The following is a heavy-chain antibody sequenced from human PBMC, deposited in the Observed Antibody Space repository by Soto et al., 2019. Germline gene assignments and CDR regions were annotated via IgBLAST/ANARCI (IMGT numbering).Heavy chain of an antibody. V-gene: IGHV4-34*01. CDR2: INHSGST. CDR3: ARAALAAGSWYNWFDP. CDR1: GGSISGYY. Sequence: SETMSHTCAVYGGSISGYYWSRIRKTPGKGLEWIGEINHSGSTNYNPSLKSRVTISVDTSKNQFSLKLSSVTAADTAVYYCARAALAAGSWYNWFDPWGQGTLVTVSS. D-gene: IGHD6-13*01. J-gene: IGHJ5*02.